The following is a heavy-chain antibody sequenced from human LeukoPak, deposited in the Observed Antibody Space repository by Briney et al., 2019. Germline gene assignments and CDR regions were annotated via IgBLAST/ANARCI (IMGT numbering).Heavy chain of an antibody. CDR3: ARSLGYCSGGSCYWYWFDP. CDR2: IYYSGST. J-gene: IGHJ5*02. Sequence: SETLSLTCTVSGGSISSYYWSWIRQPPGKGLEWIGYIYYSGSTNYNPSLKSRVTISVDTSKNQFSLKLSSVTAADTAVYYCARSLGYCSGGSCYWYWFDPWGQGTLVTVSS. CDR1: GGSISSYY. D-gene: IGHD2-15*01. V-gene: IGHV4-59*01.